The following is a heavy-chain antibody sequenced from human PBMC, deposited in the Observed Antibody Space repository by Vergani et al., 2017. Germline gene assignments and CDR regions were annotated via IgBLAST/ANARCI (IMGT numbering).Heavy chain of an antibody. CDR3: ARGNCGVNCPKYNWLAP. CDR1: NFFISSNAYY. J-gene: IGHJ5*02. V-gene: IGHV4-38-2*02. Sequence: QVQLKESGPGLVKPSETLSLTCTVSNFFISSNAYYWGWIRQAPGRGLEWIGSLHHNGATSHNPSLRSRVTMSVDTSKNQFSLSLNSVTAADTAVYYCARGNCGVNCPKYNWLAPWGRGILVTVSS. D-gene: IGHD2-21*01. CDR2: LHHNGAT.